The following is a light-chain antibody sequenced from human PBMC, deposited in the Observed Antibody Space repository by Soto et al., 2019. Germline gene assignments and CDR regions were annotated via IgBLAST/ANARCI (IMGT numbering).Light chain of an antibody. J-gene: IGKJ1*01. CDR2: DAS. CDR3: QQYNSYSGT. V-gene: IGKV1-5*02. Sequence: DVQMTQSPSTLSASVGDRVIIICRASQSISTWLAWYQQKPGKAPKLLIYDASNLDSGVPSRFSGSGSGTEFTLTISSLQPEDFAIYYCQQYNSYSGTFGQGTKVEIK. CDR1: QSISTW.